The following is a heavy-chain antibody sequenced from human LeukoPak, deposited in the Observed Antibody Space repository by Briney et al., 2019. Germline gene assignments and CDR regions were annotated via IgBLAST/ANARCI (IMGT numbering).Heavy chain of an antibody. J-gene: IGHJ4*02. D-gene: IGHD3-22*01. CDR2: VHPEDGET. Sequence: ASVKISCKVSGYTFTDYYMHWVQQAPGKGLEWMGLVHPEDGETIYAEKFQGRVTITADTSTDTVDMELSSLRSEDTAVYYCATFPYYHESSGYYGDYWGQGTLVTVSS. CDR1: GYTFTDYY. CDR3: ATFPYYHESSGYYGDY. V-gene: IGHV1-69-2*01.